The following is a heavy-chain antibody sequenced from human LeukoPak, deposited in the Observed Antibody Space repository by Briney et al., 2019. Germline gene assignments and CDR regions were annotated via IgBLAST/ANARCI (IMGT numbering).Heavy chain of an antibody. CDR1: GFTFSSYE. Sequence: GGSLRLSCAASGFTFSSYEMNWVRQAPGKGLEWVSYISSSSSTIYYADSVKGRFTISGDNAKNSLYLQMNSLRAEDTAVYYCAKGRGWEASYYYYYMDVWGKGTTVTISS. D-gene: IGHD1-26*01. CDR3: AKGRGWEASYYYYYMDV. J-gene: IGHJ6*03. CDR2: ISSSSSTI. V-gene: IGHV3-48*01.